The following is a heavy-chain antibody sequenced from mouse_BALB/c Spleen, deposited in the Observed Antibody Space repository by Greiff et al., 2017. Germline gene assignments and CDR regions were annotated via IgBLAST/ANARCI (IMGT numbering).Heavy chain of an antibody. V-gene: IGHV1-80*01. CDR3: ARSTMITLYAMDD. CDR2: IYPGDGDT. J-gene: IGHJ4*01. Sequence: VQLQQSGAELVRPGSSVKISCKASGYAFSSYWMNWVKQRPGQGLEWIGQIYPGDGDTNYNGKFKGKATLTADKSSSTAYMQLSSLTSEDSAVYFCARSTMITLYAMDDWGQGTTVTVSS. CDR1: GYAFSSYW. D-gene: IGHD2-4*01.